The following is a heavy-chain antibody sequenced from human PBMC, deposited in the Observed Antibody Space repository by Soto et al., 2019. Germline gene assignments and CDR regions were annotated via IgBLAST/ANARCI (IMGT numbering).Heavy chain of an antibody. CDR2: ISYDGSNK. CDR1: GFTFSSYG. CDR3: AKEWYYRSGGSGYCQH. Sequence: QVQLVESGGGVVQPGRSLRLSCAASGFTFSSYGMHWVRQAPGKGLEWVAVISYDGSNKYYADSVKGRFTISRDNSKNTLDLQMNSVRAEDMAVDYCAKEWYYRSGGSGYCQHWGQGTLVTVSS. D-gene: IGHD3-10*01. J-gene: IGHJ1*01. V-gene: IGHV3-30*18.